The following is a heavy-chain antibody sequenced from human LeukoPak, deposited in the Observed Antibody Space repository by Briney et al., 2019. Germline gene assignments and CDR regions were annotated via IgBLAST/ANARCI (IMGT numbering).Heavy chain of an antibody. Sequence: TGGSLRLSCVASGFTFSTYAMSWVRQAPGKGLEWVSVISDSGGKTYYTDSVKGRFTISRDNAKNSLYLQMNSLRAEDTAVYYCAELGITMIGGVWGKGTTVTVSS. V-gene: IGHV3-23*01. CDR2: ISDSGGKT. CDR3: AELGITMIGGV. D-gene: IGHD3-10*02. J-gene: IGHJ6*04. CDR1: GFTFSTYA.